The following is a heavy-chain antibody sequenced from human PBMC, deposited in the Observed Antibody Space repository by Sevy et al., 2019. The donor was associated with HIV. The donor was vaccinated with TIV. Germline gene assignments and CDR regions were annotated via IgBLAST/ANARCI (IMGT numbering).Heavy chain of an antibody. Sequence: SETLSLTCAVSGGSLSGFYWSWIRQPPGKGLEWIGEIIPTGSTNYNPALKSRVTISVDTSRSQFSLKMRSVTAADTAVYYCARGQWEHPFWGQGTLVTVSS. V-gene: IGHV4-34*01. D-gene: IGHD1-26*01. CDR2: IIPTGST. CDR1: GGSLSGFY. J-gene: IGHJ4*02. CDR3: ARGQWEHPF.